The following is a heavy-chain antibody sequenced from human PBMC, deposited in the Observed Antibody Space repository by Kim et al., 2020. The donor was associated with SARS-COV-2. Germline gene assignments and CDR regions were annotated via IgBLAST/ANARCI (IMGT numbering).Heavy chain of an antibody. J-gene: IGHJ6*02. V-gene: IGHV3-20*03. Sequence: GRFTSSRDNAKNSLYLQMNSLRAEDTALYYCAREAEENYGANNYYYGMDVWGQGTTVTVSS. CDR3: AREAEENYGANNYYYGMDV. D-gene: IGHD4-17*01.